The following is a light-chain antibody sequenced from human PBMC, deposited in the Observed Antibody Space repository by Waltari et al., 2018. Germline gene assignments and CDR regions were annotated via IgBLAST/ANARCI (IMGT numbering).Light chain of an antibody. CDR1: QTVSRS. V-gene: IGKV3-20*01. J-gene: IGKJ1*01. CDR3: QHYVRLPAT. CDR2: GAS. Sequence: IVLTQSPGTLSLSPGERATPSCRASQTVSRSLAWYQQKPGQAPKLLIHGASTRATGIPDRFTGSGSGTDFSLTISSLEPEDFAIYFCQHYVRLPATFGQGTKVEIK.